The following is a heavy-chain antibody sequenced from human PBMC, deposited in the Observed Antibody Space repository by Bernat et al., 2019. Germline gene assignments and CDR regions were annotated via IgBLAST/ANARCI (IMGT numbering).Heavy chain of an antibody. CDR3: ARDQIVGATIDAFDI. CDR2: IKQDGSEK. Sequence: EVQLVESGGGLVQPGGSLRLSCAASGFTFSSYWMSWVRQAPGKGLEWVANIKQDGSEKYYVDSVKSRFTISRDNAKNSLYLQMNSLRAEDTAVYYCARDQIVGATIDAFDIWGQGTMVTVSS. D-gene: IGHD1-26*01. V-gene: IGHV3-7*01. J-gene: IGHJ3*02. CDR1: GFTFSSYW.